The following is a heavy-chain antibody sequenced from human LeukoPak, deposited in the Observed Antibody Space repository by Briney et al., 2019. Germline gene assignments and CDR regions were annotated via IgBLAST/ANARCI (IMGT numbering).Heavy chain of an antibody. CDR2: INANSGGT. V-gene: IGHV1-2*02. CDR3: ATLYYGSGSFLDY. CDR1: GYTFTGYY. J-gene: IGHJ4*02. D-gene: IGHD3-10*01. Sequence: ASVKVSCKASGYTFTGYYMHWVRQAPGQGLEWMGWINANSGGTNYAQKSQGRVTMTRDTSISTAYMELSRLRSDDTAVYYCATLYYGSGSFLDYWGQGTLVTVSS.